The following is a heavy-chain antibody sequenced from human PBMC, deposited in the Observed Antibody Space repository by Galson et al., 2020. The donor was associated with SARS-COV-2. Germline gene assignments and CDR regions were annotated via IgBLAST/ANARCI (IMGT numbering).Heavy chain of an antibody. V-gene: IGHV1-18*04. CDR1: GYTFTAYG. D-gene: IGHD1-1*01. Sequence: ASVKVSCKASGYTFTAYGISWVRQAPGQGLEWVGWVSAYNGKKHYAQIFQDRVTMTADTSTNIAYMELTSLRSDDTAVYYCARGRGGTSTSALDYWGQGTLVTVTP. J-gene: IGHJ4*02. CDR2: VSAYNGKK. CDR3: ARGRGGTSTSALDY.